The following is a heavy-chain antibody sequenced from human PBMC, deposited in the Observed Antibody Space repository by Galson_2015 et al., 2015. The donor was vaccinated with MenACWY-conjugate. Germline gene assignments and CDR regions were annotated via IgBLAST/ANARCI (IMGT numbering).Heavy chain of an antibody. D-gene: IGHD2/OR15-2a*01. J-gene: IGHJ4*02. V-gene: IGHV4-61*08. CDR1: GGSASSSGYY. CDR2: IYDSGTT. Sequence: ETLSLTCTVSGGSASSSGYYWIWIRQPPGKGLEWIGLIYDSGTTKYNPSLKGRVTISLDTSKNQVSLKLSSVTAADTAVYYCAREFSYWGQGTLVTVSS. CDR3: AREFSY.